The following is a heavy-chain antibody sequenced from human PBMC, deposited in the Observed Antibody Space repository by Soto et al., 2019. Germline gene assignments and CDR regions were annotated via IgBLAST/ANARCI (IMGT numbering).Heavy chain of an antibody. J-gene: IGHJ6*02. CDR3: ARTPVGDCSGGSCYYYGMDV. CDR2: MYNTGST. Sequence: SETLSLTCTVSGGSISGYYWSWIRQPPGKGLEWIGYMYNTGSTYYNPSLKSRVTISVDTSKNQFSLKLSSVTAADTAVYYCARTPVGDCSGGSCYYYGMDVWGQGTTVTVSS. D-gene: IGHD2-15*01. CDR1: GGSISGYY. V-gene: IGHV4-4*08.